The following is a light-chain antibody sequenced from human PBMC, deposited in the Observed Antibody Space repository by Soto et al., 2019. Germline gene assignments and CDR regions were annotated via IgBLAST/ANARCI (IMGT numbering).Light chain of an antibody. CDR1: GSNIGNNY. J-gene: IGLJ1*01. V-gene: IGLV1-51*01. CDR3: GAWDNCLNAFV. CDR2: DNN. Sequence: QSVLTQPPSVSASPGQKFTISCSGIGSNIGNNYVSWYQHLPGTAPKVLIYDNNKRPSGIPDRFSGSRSGTSATLGITGLQTGDEADYYCGAWDNCLNAFVFGTGTKVTVL.